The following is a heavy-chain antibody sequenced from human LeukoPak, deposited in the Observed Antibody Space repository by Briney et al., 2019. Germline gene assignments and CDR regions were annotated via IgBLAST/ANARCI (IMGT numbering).Heavy chain of an antibody. V-gene: IGHV3-21*04. D-gene: IGHD3-22*01. J-gene: IGHJ4*02. CDR1: AFSLSAYN. CDR3: AKKGYYDGSGYYMYYFDH. Sequence: GGSLRLSCAASAFSLSAYNMNWVRQAPGKGLEWVSSISYTGTYIYYADSVKGRFTISRDNAQNSLYLQMNSLRAEDTAIYYCAKKGYYDGSGYYMYYFDHWGQGTLVTVSS. CDR2: ISYTGTYI.